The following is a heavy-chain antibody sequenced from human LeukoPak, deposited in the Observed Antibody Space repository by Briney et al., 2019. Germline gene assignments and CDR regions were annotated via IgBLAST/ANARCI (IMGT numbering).Heavy chain of an antibody. V-gene: IGHV1-24*01. CDR2: FDPEDGET. CDR3: AIWAGYCSSTSCYRGGFDP. CDR1: GYTLTELS. J-gene: IGHJ5*02. D-gene: IGHD2-2*02. Sequence: ASVKVSCKVSGYTLTELSMHWVRQAPGKGLEWMGGFDPEDGETIYAQKFQDRVTMTEDTSTDTAYMELSSLRSEDTAVYYCAIWAGYCSSTSCYRGGFDPWGQGTLVTVSS.